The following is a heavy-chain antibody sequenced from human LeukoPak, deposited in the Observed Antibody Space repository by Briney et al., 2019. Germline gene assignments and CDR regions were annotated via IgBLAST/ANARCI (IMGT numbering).Heavy chain of an antibody. CDR1: GYTLTELS. CDR3: ATASYSSSWYSVREAPFDY. CDR2: FDPEDGET. V-gene: IGHV1-24*01. Sequence: ASVKVSCKVSGYTLTELSMHWVRQAPGKGLEWMGGFDPEDGETIYAQKFQGRVTMTEDTSTDTAYMELSSLRSEDTAVYYCATASYSSSWYSVREAPFDYWGQGTLVTVSS. J-gene: IGHJ4*02. D-gene: IGHD6-13*01.